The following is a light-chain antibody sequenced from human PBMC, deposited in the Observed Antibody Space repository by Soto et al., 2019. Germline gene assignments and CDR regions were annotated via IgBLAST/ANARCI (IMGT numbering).Light chain of an antibody. Sequence: DIQMTQSPPSLSASVGDSVTITCRSSQSISEFLSWYQQKPGKAPKLLISSSSSVQAGVPSRFGATGSGTEFTLPISRLQPEDFATYFCQQYDRSPFPFGPGTTVDV. CDR2: SSS. CDR1: QSISEF. J-gene: IGKJ3*01. CDR3: QQYDRSPFP. V-gene: IGKV1-39*01.